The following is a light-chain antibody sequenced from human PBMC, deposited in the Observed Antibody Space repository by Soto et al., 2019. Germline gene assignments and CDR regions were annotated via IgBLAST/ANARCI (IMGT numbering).Light chain of an antibody. CDR2: GAS. CDR1: QSVNDNH. V-gene: IGKV3-20*01. J-gene: IGKJ3*01. CDR3: QLSGGSPPRGT. Sequence: EVVLTQSPGTLSLSPGARATLSCRASQSVNDNHLAWYQHKGGHAPRRLIYGASPRATDLPARISGRGFGTAYRLLINIMEPEVFALYYAQLSGGSPPRGTFGPGTTV.